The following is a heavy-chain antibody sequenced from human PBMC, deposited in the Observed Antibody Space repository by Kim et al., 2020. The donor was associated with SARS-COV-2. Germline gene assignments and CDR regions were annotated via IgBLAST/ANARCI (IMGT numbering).Heavy chain of an antibody. D-gene: IGHD6-19*01. Sequence: SVKVSCKASGFTFTSSAVQWVRQARGQRLEWIGWIVVGSGNTNYAQKFQERVTITRDMSTSTAYMELSSLRSEDTAVYYCAAVSLAVAGYGFDYWGQGTLVTVSS. CDR3: AAVSLAVAGYGFDY. V-gene: IGHV1-58*01. J-gene: IGHJ4*02. CDR1: GFTFTSSA. CDR2: IVVGSGNT.